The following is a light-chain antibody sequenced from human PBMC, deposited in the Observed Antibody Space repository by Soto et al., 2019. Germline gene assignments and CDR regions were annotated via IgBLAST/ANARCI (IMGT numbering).Light chain of an antibody. CDR3: QQYETYSRT. J-gene: IGKJ1*01. V-gene: IGKV1-5*01. CDR1: QSVXSW. CDR2: YAS. Sequence: IPVTQSPSTLSASVGDRVTITCRASQSVXSWLAWYQQKPGKAPKFLXDYASSLDSGVPSRLSGSGSGTEFTLTISSLHPDYFATYYCQQYETYSRTFGQGTKVDIK.